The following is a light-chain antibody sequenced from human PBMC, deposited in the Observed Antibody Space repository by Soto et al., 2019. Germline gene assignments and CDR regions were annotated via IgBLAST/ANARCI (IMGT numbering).Light chain of an antibody. CDR3: RVYKKWLRSRT. CDR1: QSVSRN. CDR2: GAS. V-gene: IGKV3-15*01. Sequence: EIVMTQSPATLSVSPGERATLSCRASQSVSRNLAWYQQKPGQAPRLLIDGASTRATGSPARFSRSGAVTVLTSTISRLQAEDFAVYYCRVYKKWLRSRTFVEGSKVHIK. J-gene: IGKJ4*01.